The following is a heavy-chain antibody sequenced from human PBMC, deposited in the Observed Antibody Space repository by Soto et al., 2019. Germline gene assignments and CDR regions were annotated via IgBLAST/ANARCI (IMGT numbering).Heavy chain of an antibody. CDR2: VYYRGRS. CDR1: GGSVTNSSYY. D-gene: IGHD4-17*01. CDR3: VSQRTTVPTQAYFAY. V-gene: IGHV4-39*01. J-gene: IGHJ4*02. Sequence: PSATLSLTCTVSGGSVTNSSYYWGWIRQSPGKGLEWIGSVYYRGRSYSKSSVKSRVTISVDTSKNRFSLSLNSVTASDTAVYFCVSQRTTVPTQAYFAYWGPGALVTVSS.